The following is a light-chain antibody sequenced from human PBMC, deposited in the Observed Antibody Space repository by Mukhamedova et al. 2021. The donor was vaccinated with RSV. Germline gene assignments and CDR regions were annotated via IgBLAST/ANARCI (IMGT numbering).Light chain of an antibody. V-gene: IGKV1-27*01. CDR3: QKYDHAPRT. CDR1: QDISTY. J-gene: IGKJ1*01. CDR2: DAS. Sequence: RVTITCRASQDISTYLAWYQQKPGKVPDLLIYDASTLLSGVPSRFSGSGSGTAFTLTINSLQPEDVATYYCQKYDHAPRTFGQGP.